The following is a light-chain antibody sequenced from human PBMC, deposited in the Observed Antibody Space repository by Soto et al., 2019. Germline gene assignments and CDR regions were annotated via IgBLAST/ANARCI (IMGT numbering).Light chain of an antibody. Sequence: VLTQSPGTLSLSPGERATLSCRASQRVNSNYFAWYQQKPGQAPRLLVFGASTRATGIPDRFSGSGSGKDFHLPISRVGPEDFAVVFRQQYNASSGIFTFGPGTKVDIK. CDR2: GAS. CDR1: QRVNSNY. CDR3: QQYNASSGIFT. J-gene: IGKJ3*01. V-gene: IGKV3-20*01.